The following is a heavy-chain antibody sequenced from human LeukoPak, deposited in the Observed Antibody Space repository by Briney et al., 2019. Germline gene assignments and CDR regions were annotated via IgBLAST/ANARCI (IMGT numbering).Heavy chain of an antibody. V-gene: IGHV3-30*02. J-gene: IGHJ6*04. CDR3: AELGITMIGGV. CDR1: GFTFSSYD. CDR2: IQFDGSKK. D-gene: IGHD3-10*02. Sequence: QSGGSLRLSCVASGFTFSSYDMHWVRQAPGKGLEWVAFIQFDGSKKYYADSVKGRFTISRDNAKNSLYLQMNSLRAEDTAVYYCAELGITMIGGVWGKGTTVTISS.